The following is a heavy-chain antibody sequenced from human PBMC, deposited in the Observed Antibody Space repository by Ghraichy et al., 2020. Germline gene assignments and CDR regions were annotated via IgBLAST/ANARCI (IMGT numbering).Heavy chain of an antibody. Sequence: GGSLRLSCAASGFTFSSYAMHWVRQAPGKGLEWVAVISYDGSNKYYADSVKGRFTISRDNSKNTLYLQMNSLRAEDTAVYYCARDRRITIFGVVITPHLAYYYYGMDVWGQGTTVTVSS. CDR1: GFTFSSYA. D-gene: IGHD3-3*01. CDR2: ISYDGSNK. J-gene: IGHJ6*02. CDR3: ARDRRITIFGVVITPHLAYYYYGMDV. V-gene: IGHV3-30-3*01.